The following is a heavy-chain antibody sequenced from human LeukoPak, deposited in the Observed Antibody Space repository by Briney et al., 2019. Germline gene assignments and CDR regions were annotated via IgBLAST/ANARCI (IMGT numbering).Heavy chain of an antibody. CDR3: ARILYGDYHTNYYFDY. J-gene: IGHJ4*02. Sequence: ASVKVSCKASGYTFTSYGISWVRQAPGQGLEWMGWISAYNGNTNYAQKLQGRVTMTTDTSTSTAYMELRSLRSDDTAVYYCARILYGDYHTNYYFDYWGQGTLVTVSS. V-gene: IGHV1-18*01. D-gene: IGHD4-17*01. CDR1: GYTFTSYG. CDR2: ISAYNGNT.